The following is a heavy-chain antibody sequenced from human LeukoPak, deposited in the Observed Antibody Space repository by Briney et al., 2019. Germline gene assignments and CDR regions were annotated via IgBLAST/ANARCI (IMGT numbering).Heavy chain of an antibody. V-gene: IGHV3-20*04. J-gene: IGHJ4*02. Sequence: GGSLRLSCAASGFTFDDYGMSWVRQAPGKGLEWVSGINWNGGSTGYADSVKGRFTISRDNDKNSLYLQMNSLRAEDTALYYCARVENYDSSGYYYFDYWGQGTLVTVSS. CDR1: GFTFDDYG. D-gene: IGHD3-22*01. CDR2: INWNGGST. CDR3: ARVENYDSSGYYYFDY.